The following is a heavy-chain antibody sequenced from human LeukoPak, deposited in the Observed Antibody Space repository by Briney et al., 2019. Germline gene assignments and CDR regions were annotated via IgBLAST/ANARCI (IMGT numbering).Heavy chain of an antibody. CDR1: GYTFTSYY. V-gene: IGHV1-18*04. CDR2: ISAYSGNT. CDR3: ARHYDSSGYYYCWFDP. J-gene: IGHJ5*02. Sequence: ASVKVSCKASGYTFTSYYMHWVRQAPGQGLEWMGWISAYSGNTNYAQKLQGRVTMTPDTSTSTAYMELRSLRSDDTAVYYCARHYDSSGYYYCWFDPWGQGTLVTVSS. D-gene: IGHD3-22*01.